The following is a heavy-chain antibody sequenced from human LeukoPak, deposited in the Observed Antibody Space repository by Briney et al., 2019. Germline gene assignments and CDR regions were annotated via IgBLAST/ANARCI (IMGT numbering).Heavy chain of an antibody. CDR2: IYPGDSDT. D-gene: IGHD2-2*02. V-gene: IGHV5-51*01. J-gene: IGHJ4*02. CDR3: ARQGICSTTGCYSDY. CDR1: GYSFTNYW. Sequence: GESLKISCKDSGYSFTNYWIGWVRQMPGKGLEWMGIIYPGDSDTRYSPSFQGQVTISADKSISTAYLQWSSLKASDTAMYYCARQGICSTTGCYSDYWGQGTLVTVSS.